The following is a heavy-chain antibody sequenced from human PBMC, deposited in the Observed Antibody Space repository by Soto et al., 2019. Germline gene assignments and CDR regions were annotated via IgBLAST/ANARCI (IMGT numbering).Heavy chain of an antibody. CDR3: AKAAVGAMGFFGH. J-gene: IGHJ5*02. CDR2: INHSGST. CDR1: GGSLSGFY. D-gene: IGHD1-26*01. V-gene: IGHV4-34*01. Sequence: SESLSLTCAVYGGSLSGFYWSWIRQSPGKGLEWIGEINHSGSTNYNPSLKSRVTISVDTSRNTLYLQMHSLRTEDTAVYYCAKAAVGAMGFFGHWGQGTLVTVSS.